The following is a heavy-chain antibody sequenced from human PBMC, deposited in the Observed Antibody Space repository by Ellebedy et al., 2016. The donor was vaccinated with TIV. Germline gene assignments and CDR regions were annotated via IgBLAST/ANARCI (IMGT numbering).Heavy chain of an antibody. CDR1: GFTLSRYW. Sequence: GESLKISCAVSGFTLSRYWMSWVRQSPGKGLEWVARIKQDGSEKSFVDSVRGRFTNSRDNANNSLYLQMDSLRAEDTAVYYCALGGYSPEYWGQGTQVTVSS. CDR3: ALGGYSPEY. J-gene: IGHJ4*02. CDR2: IKQDGSEK. D-gene: IGHD3-10*01. V-gene: IGHV3-7*01.